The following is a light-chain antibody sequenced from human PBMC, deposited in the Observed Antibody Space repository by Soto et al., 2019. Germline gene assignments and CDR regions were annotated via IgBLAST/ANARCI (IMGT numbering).Light chain of an antibody. CDR3: QQYGSSPRT. CDR1: QSVSSSY. CDR2: GAT. Sequence: EIVLTQSPGTLSLSPGERATLFCRASQSVSSSYLAWYQQKPGQAPRLLIYGATSRANGIPDRFSGSGSGTDFTLTISRLEPEDFAVYYCQQYGSSPRTFGQGTKVDIK. V-gene: IGKV3-20*01. J-gene: IGKJ1*01.